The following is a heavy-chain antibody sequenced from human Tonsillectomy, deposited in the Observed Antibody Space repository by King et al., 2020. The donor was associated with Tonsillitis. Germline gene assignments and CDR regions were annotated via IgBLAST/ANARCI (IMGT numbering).Heavy chain of an antibody. Sequence: VQLVESGGGLMQTGGSLRLSCAASGFTFGGHAMTWVRQAPGKGLEWVSSVSASGRNTYHADSVKGRFTISKDNSKNMVFLQMNSLRAEDTALYYCARSSCNGDCNAGYFDNWGQGTRVTVS. CDR1: GFTFGGHA. V-gene: IGHV3-23*04. D-gene: IGHD2-21*02. CDR2: VSASGRNT. J-gene: IGHJ4*02. CDR3: ARSSCNGDCNAGYFDN.